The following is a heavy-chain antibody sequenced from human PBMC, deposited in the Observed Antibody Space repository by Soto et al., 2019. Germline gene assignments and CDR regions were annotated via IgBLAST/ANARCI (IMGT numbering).Heavy chain of an antibody. CDR2: ITGTSSPI. CDR1: GFTFSSYT. J-gene: IGHJ4*02. V-gene: IGHV3-48*01. D-gene: IGHD3-16*01. CDR3: ARLDYDFDY. Sequence: EVQLEESGGGLVQPGGSLRLSCAASGFTFSSYTMNWFRQAPGKGLEWVSYITGTSSPIYYADSVKGRFTISRDNAKNLLHLQMNSLRAEDTAVYYCARLDYDFDYWGQGTLVTVSS.